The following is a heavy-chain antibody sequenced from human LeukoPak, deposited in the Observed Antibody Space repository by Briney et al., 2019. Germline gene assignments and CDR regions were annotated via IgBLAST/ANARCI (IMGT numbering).Heavy chain of an antibody. CDR2: IYRGGST. CDR1: GFTVSNNY. D-gene: IGHD6-6*01. CDR3: ASLSLGHY. V-gene: IGHV3-53*01. J-gene: IGHJ4*02. Sequence: GGSLRLSCAASGFTVSNNYMSWVRQAPGKGLEWVSVIYRGGSTYYADSVKGRFTISRDTSKNTLSLQMNSLRAEDTAVYYCASLSLGHYWGQGTLVTVSS.